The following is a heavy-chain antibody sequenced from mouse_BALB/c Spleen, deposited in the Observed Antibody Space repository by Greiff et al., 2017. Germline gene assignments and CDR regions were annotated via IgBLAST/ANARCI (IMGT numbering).Heavy chain of an antibody. CDR2: ISSGGSYT. CDR3: ASDYYGSSHWYFDV. D-gene: IGHD1-1*01. Sequence: EVKLVESGGGLVKPGGSLKLSCAASGFTFSSYAMSWVRQSPEKRLEWVAEISSGGSYTYYPDTVTGRFTISRDNAKNTLYLEMSSLKSEDTAMYYCASDYYGSSHWYFDVWGAGTTVTVSS. V-gene: IGHV5-9-4*01. J-gene: IGHJ1*01. CDR1: GFTFSSYA.